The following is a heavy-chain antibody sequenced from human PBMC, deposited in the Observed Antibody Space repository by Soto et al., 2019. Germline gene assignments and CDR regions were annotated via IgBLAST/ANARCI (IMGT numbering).Heavy chain of an antibody. CDR3: AKSPLGLRFLEWLFNY. Sequence: GSLRLSCAASGFTFSSYAMSWVRQAPGKGLEWVSAISGSGGSTYYADSVKGRFTISRDNSKNTLYLQMNSLRAEDTAVYYCAKSPLGLRFLEWLFNYWGQGTLVTVAS. J-gene: IGHJ4*02. CDR1: GFTFSSYA. V-gene: IGHV3-23*01. D-gene: IGHD3-3*01. CDR2: ISGSGGST.